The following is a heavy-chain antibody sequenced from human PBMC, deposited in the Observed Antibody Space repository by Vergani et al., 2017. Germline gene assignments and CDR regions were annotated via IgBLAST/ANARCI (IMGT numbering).Heavy chain of an antibody. CDR1: GYSISSGYY. CDR3: ARSLEEATISGDAFDI. Sequence: QVQLQESGPGLVQPSETLSLTCTVSGYSISSGYYWGWIRQPPGKGLEWIGSIYPSGSTYYNPSLKSRVTILVDTSKNQFSLKLSSVTAADTAVYYCARSLEEATISGDAFDIWGQGTMVTVSS. D-gene: IGHD5-12*01. V-gene: IGHV4-38-2*02. J-gene: IGHJ3*02. CDR2: IYPSGST.